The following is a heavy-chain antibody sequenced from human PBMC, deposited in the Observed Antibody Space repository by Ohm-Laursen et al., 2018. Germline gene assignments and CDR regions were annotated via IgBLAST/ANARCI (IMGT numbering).Heavy chain of an antibody. CDR3: VKESSTGYYRTADY. V-gene: IGHV3-30*18. CDR2: FSYDGSDK. CDR1: GFTFSDCG. Sequence: SLRLSCAASGFTFSDCGMHWVRQTPGEGLEWVAVFSYDGSDKHYADSVKGRFTISRDNSKNTLDLQMNSLRPEDTAVYYCVKESSTGYYRTADYWGQGTLVTVSS. J-gene: IGHJ4*02. D-gene: IGHD3-9*01.